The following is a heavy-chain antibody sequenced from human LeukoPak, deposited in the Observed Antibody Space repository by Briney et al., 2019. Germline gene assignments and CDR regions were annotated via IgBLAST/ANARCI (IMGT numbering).Heavy chain of an antibody. CDR3: ARGDTIFGVVHDY. D-gene: IGHD3-3*01. CDR1: GYTFTGYY. J-gene: IGHJ4*02. Sequence: GASVEVSCKASGYTFTGYYMHWVRQAPGQGLEWMGWINPNSGGTNYAQKFQGRVTMTRDTSISTAYMELSRLRSDDTAVYHCARGDTIFGVVHDYWGQGTLVTVSS. V-gene: IGHV1-2*02. CDR2: INPNSGGT.